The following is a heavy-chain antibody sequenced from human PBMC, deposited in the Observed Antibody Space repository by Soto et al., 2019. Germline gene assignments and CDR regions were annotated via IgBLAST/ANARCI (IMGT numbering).Heavy chain of an antibody. Sequence: GGSLRLSCAASGFTFSSYAMHWVRQAPGKGLEWVAVISYDGSNKYYADSVKGRFTISRDDSKNTLYLQMNSLRAEDTAVYYCAGSSSHYADGMDVWGQGTTVTVSS. V-gene: IGHV3-30-3*01. CDR1: GFTFSSYA. CDR3: AGSSSHYADGMDV. CDR2: ISYDGSNK. J-gene: IGHJ6*02. D-gene: IGHD6-13*01.